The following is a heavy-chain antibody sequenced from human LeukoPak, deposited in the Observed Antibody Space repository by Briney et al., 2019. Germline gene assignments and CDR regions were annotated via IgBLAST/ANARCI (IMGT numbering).Heavy chain of an antibody. CDR1: GGSISSGDYY. CDR3: ASFICSSTSCSIFDY. CDR2: IYYSGST. V-gene: IGHV4-30-4*01. Sequence: PSETLSLTCTVSGGSISSGDYYWSWIRQPPGKGLEWIGYIYYSGSTYYNPSLKSRVTISVDTSKNQFSLKLSSVTAADTAVYYCASFICSSTSCSIFDYWGQGTLVTVSS. J-gene: IGHJ4*02. D-gene: IGHD2-2*01.